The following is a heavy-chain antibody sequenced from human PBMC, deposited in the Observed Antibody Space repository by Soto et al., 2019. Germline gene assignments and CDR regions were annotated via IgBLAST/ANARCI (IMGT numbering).Heavy chain of an antibody. CDR2: IYYSGST. J-gene: IGHJ5*02. CDR1: GGSINSSSYL. D-gene: IGHD6-19*01. CDR3: ARHYSSGSRNWFDP. V-gene: IGHV4-39*01. Sequence: SETLSLTCSVSGGSINSSSYLWGWVRQPPGKGLEWIGSIYYSGSTYYNPSLRSRVTISVDTSKNQFSLKLSPVTAADTAVFYCARHYSSGSRNWFDPWGQGTLVTVSS.